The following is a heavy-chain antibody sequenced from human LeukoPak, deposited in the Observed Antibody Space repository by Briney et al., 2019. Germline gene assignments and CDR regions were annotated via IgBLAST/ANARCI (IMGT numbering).Heavy chain of an antibody. D-gene: IGHD1-26*01. Sequence: GGSLRLSCAASGFTFSSYSMTWVRQAPGKGLEWVSSISSSSSYIYYADSVKGRFTISRDNAKNSLYLQMNSLRAEDTAVYYCAAGYGGYFTYWGQGTLVTVSS. J-gene: IGHJ4*02. CDR3: AAGYGGYFTY. CDR2: ISSSSSYI. CDR1: GFTFSSYS. V-gene: IGHV3-21*01.